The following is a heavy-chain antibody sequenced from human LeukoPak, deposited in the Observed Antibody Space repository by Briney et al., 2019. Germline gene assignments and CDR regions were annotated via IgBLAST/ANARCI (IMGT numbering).Heavy chain of an antibody. D-gene: IGHD5-18*01. Sequence: PGGSLRLSCAASGFTFSSYAMSWVRQAPGKGLEWVSAISGSGGSTYYADSVKGRFTISRDNSKNTLYLQMNSLRAEDTAVYYCARATAIGDTAMALPFDYWGQGTLVTVSS. V-gene: IGHV3-23*01. CDR2: ISGSGGST. J-gene: IGHJ4*02. CDR1: GFTFSSYA. CDR3: ARATAIGDTAMALPFDY.